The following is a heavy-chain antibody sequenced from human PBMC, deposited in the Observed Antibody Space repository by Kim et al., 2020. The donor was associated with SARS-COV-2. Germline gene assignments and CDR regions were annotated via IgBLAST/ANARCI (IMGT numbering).Heavy chain of an antibody. CDR3: ARDPIAARPSF. J-gene: IGHJ4*02. V-gene: IGHV3-7*03. Sequence: KYDVDSVKDRFTISRDNAKNSLYLQMNSLRAEDTAVYYCARDPIAARPSFWGQGTLVTVSS. CDR2: K. D-gene: IGHD6-6*01.